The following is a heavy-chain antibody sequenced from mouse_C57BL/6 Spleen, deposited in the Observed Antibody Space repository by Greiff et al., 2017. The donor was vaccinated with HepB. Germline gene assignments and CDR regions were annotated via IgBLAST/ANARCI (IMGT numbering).Heavy chain of an antibody. D-gene: IGHD4-1*02. V-gene: IGHV1-4*01. CDR3: ARSPTGTDFDY. CDR2: INPSSGYT. Sequence: QVQLQQSGAELARPGASVKMSCKASGYTFTSYTMHWVKQRPGQGLEWIGYINPSSGYTKYNQKFKDKATLTADKSSSTAYMQLSSLTSEDSAVYYCARSPTGTDFDYWGQGTTLTVSS. J-gene: IGHJ2*01. CDR1: GYTFTSYT.